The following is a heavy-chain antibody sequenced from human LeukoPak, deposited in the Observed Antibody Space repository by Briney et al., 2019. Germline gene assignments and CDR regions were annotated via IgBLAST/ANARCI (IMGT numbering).Heavy chain of an antibody. J-gene: IGHJ5*02. CDR1: GGSISSSSYY. CDR3: ARTHYDFWSGSLAWFDP. CDR2: IYYSAST. Sequence: SETLSLTCTVSGGSISSSSYYWGWIRQPPGKGLEWIGSIYYSASTYYNPSLKSRVTISVDTSKNQFSLKLSSVTAADTAVYYCARTHYDFWSGSLAWFDPWGQGTLVTVSS. D-gene: IGHD3-3*01. V-gene: IGHV4-39*01.